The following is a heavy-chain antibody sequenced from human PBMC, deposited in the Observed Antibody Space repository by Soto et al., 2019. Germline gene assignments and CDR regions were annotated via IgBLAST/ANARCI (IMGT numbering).Heavy chain of an antibody. Sequence: EVQLVESGGGLVQPGGSLRLSCAASGFTFSSYDMHWVRQATGKGLVWVSAIGTAGDTYYPGSVKGRFTISRENAKNSLYLQMNSLRAEDTAVYYCARDRCSGGSCYFDYWGQGTLVTVSS. CDR1: GFTFSSYD. V-gene: IGHV3-13*01. J-gene: IGHJ4*02. CDR3: ARDRCSGGSCYFDY. CDR2: IGTAGDT. D-gene: IGHD2-15*01.